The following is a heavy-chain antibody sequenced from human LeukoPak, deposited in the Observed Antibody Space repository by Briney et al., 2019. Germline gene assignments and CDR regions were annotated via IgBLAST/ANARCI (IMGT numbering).Heavy chain of an antibody. J-gene: IGHJ4*02. CDR3: AKGRIVRGVIFDY. Sequence: TGASLRLSCAASGFTFSSYAMSWVRQAPGKGLEWVSAISGSGGSTYYPASETGRFTISRDNSTNTLYLQMSSLRAEDTAVYYCAKGRIVRGVIFDYWGQGTLVTVSS. CDR2: ISGSGGST. CDR1: GFTFSSYA. D-gene: IGHD3-10*01. V-gene: IGHV3-23*01.